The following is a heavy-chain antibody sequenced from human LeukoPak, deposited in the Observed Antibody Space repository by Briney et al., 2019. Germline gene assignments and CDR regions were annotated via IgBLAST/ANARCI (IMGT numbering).Heavy chain of an antibody. CDR3: ATGRIAAAGTGFDY. J-gene: IGHJ4*02. Sequence: PSETLSLTCAVYGGSFSGYYWSWIRQPPGKGLEWIGEINHSGSTNYNPSLKSRVTISVDTSKNQFSLKLSSVTAADTAVYYCATGRIAAAGTGFDYWGQGTLVTVSS. V-gene: IGHV4-34*01. CDR1: GGSFSGYY. CDR2: INHSGST. D-gene: IGHD6-13*01.